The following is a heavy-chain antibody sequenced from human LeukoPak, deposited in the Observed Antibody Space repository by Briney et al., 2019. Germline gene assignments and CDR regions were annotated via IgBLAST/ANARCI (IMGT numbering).Heavy chain of an antibody. CDR1: GFTFSTYS. D-gene: IGHD5-12*01. V-gene: IGHV3-48*01. Sequence: PGGSLRLSCAASGFTFSTYSMNWVRQAPGKGLEWVSYISSSSSTIYYADSVRGRFTISRDNAKNSLYLQMNSLRAEDTAVYYCAKERGGYSATDAFDICGQGTMVTVSS. CDR3: AKERGGYSATDAFDI. J-gene: IGHJ3*02. CDR2: ISSSSSTI.